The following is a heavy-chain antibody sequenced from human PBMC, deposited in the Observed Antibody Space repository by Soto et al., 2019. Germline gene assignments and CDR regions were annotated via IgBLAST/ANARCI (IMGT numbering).Heavy chain of an antibody. J-gene: IGHJ4*02. CDR1: GGSFSGYY. CDR2: INHSGST. Sequence: QVQLQQWGAGLLKPSETLSLTCAVYGGSFSGYYWSWIRQPPGKGLEWIGEINHSGSTNYNPSLKSRVTISVDTSKNQFSLKLSSVTAADTAVYYCARNVRWGSYRTYYFDYWGQGTLVTVSS. V-gene: IGHV4-34*01. CDR3: ARNVRWGSYRTYYFDY. D-gene: IGHD3-16*02.